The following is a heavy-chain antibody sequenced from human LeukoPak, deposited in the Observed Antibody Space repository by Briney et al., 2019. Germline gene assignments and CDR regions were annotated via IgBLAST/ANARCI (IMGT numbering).Heavy chain of an antibody. CDR1: GYTFTSDG. CDR2: ISPYSGDT. V-gene: IGHV1-18*01. Sequence: GASVKVSCKASGYTFTSDGISWVRQAPGQGLEWMGWISPYSGDTNYAQNLQGRVTMTTDTSTSTAYMVLRSLRSDDTAVYYCARAGLTTDSSVNYWGQGSLVTVSS. J-gene: IGHJ4*02. CDR3: ARAGLTTDSSVNY. D-gene: IGHD3-22*01.